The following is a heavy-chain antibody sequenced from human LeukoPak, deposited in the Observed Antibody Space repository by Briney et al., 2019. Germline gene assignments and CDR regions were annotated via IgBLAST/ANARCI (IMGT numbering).Heavy chain of an antibody. D-gene: IGHD4-17*01. V-gene: IGHV4-34*01. CDR2: INHSGST. J-gene: IGHJ4*02. CDR1: GGSFSGYY. CDR3: ARGFGMTTVTTAGYYFDY. Sequence: SETLSLTCAVYGGSFSGYYWSWIRQPPGKGLEWIGEINHSGSTNYNPSLKSRVTISVDTSKNQFSLKLSSVTAADTAVYYCARGFGMTTVTTAGYYFDYWGQETLVTVSS.